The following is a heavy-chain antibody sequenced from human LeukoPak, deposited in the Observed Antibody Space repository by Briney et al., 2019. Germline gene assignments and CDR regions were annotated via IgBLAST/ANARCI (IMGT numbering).Heavy chain of an antibody. Sequence: SVKVSCKASGGTFSSYAISWVRQAPGQGLEWMGGIIPIFGTANYAQKFQGRDTITTDESTSTAYMELSSLRSEDTAVYYCARVFGYDYYYYYYMDVWGKGTTVTVSS. J-gene: IGHJ6*03. CDR1: GGTFSSYA. CDR2: IIPIFGTA. CDR3: ARVFGYDYYYYYYMDV. V-gene: IGHV1-69*05. D-gene: IGHD5-12*01.